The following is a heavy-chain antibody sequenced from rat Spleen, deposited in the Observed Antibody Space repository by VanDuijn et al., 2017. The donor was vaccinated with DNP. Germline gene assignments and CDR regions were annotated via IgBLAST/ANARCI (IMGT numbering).Heavy chain of an antibody. CDR2: VNTGGGIT. CDR3: TTDWAYAMDA. D-gene: IGHD4-6*01. Sequence: EVQLVESGGGLVQPGRSLKLSCAASGFIFSNYDMAWVRQAPSKGLEWVASVNTGGGITYYRDSVKGRFTISRDNAKSSLYLQMDSLRSEDTATYSCTTDWAYAMDAWGQGTSVTVSS. J-gene: IGHJ4*01. CDR1: GFIFSNYD. V-gene: IGHV5-27*01.